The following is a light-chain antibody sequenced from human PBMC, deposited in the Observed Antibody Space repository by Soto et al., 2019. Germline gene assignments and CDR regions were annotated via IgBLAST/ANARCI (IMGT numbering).Light chain of an antibody. J-gene: IGKJ1*01. CDR2: TAS. CDR1: QSLSRNY. V-gene: IGKV3-20*01. Sequence: EIVLTQSPGTLSLSPGEGATLSCRASQSLSRNYLAWYQHKPGQAPRLLIYTASNRATGVPPRFSGSGSGADFTLTISKLEPEDFALYYCQEYDNSPLPFGQGTKVEI. CDR3: QEYDNSPLP.